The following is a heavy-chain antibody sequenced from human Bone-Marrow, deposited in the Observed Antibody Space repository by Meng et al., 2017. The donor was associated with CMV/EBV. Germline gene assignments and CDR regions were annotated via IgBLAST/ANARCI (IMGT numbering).Heavy chain of an antibody. CDR2: ISSSGSTI. J-gene: IGHJ4*02. V-gene: IGHV3-48*03. CDR3: ASDAGVFNPFDY. D-gene: IGHD3-10*01. CDR1: GFTFSSYE. Sequence: GEALKISCAASGFTFSSYEMNWVRQAPGKGLEWVSYISSSGSTIYYADSVKGRFTISRDNSMGTVSLQMNSLRADDTAVYYCASDAGVFNPFDYWGQGTLITVSS.